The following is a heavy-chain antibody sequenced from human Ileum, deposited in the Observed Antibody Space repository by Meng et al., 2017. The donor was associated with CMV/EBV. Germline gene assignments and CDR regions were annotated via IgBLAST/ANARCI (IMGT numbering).Heavy chain of an antibody. Sequence: GESLKISCAASGFTFSSYWMHWVRQAPGKGLEWVSYISSSSRTIYYADSVKGRFTISRDNAKNSLYLQMKSLRAEDTAVYYCARPSDGYNYPYWGQGTLVTVSS. CDR1: GFTFSSYW. D-gene: IGHD5-24*01. V-gene: IGHV3-48*04. CDR2: ISSSSRTI. CDR3: ARPSDGYNYPY. J-gene: IGHJ4*02.